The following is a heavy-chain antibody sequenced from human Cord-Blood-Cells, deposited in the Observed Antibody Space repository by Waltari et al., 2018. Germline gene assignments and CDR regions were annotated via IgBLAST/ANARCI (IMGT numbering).Heavy chain of an antibody. V-gene: IGHV4-39*01. CDR2: IYYSGST. CDR1: GGSISSSSYY. CDR3: ARTKDGIVVVPAAINWYFDL. J-gene: IGHJ2*01. D-gene: IGHD2-2*02. Sequence: QLQLQESGPGLVKPSETLSLTCTVPGGSISSSSYYWGWIRQPPGQGLEWIGSIYYSGSTYYNPSLKSRVTISVDTSKNQFSLKLSSVTAADTAVYCCARTKDGIVVVPAAINWYFDLWGRGTLVTVSS.